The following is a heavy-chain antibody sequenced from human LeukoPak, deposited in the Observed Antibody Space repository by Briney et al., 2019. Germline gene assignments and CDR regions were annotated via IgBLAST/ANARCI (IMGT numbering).Heavy chain of an antibody. V-gene: IGHV3-48*02. CDR1: GVTFSSYS. D-gene: IGHD3-22*01. J-gene: IGHJ4*02. CDR3: AREGFVDSSGYFNY. CDR2: ISSSSSTI. Sequence: PGGSLRLSCAASGVTFSSYSMNWVRQAPGKGLEWVSYISSSSSTIYYADSVKGRFTISRDNAKNSLYLQMNSRRDEDTAVYYCAREGFVDSSGYFNYWGQGTLVTVSS.